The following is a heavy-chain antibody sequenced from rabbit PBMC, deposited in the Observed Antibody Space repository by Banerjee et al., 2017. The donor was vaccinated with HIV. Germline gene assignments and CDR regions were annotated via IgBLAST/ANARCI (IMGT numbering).Heavy chain of an antibody. J-gene: IGHJ4*01. CDR3: ARSYYTDTYAAYAYAYFNL. Sequence: QVVESGGGLVTLGGSLKLSCKASGIDFSHYGISWVRQAPGKGLEWIGIIYAGKGTTDYASWVNGRFTISSDNAQNTVDLQMNSLTAADTATYFCARSYYTDTYAAYAYAYFNLWGPGTLVTVS. V-gene: IGHV1S7*01. CDR1: GIDFSHYG. D-gene: IGHD6-1*01. CDR2: IYAGKGTT.